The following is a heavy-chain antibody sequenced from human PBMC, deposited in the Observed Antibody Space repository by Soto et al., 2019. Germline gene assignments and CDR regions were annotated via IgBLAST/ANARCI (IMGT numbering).Heavy chain of an antibody. J-gene: IGHJ2*01. CDR3: ARGLGRYLDL. V-gene: IGHV4-61*03. D-gene: IGHD3-16*01. CDR1: GGSVSSGSFY. CDR2: IYDNRTF. Sequence: PSETLSLTCTVSGGSVSSGSFYWSWIRQPPGKGLEWIGFIYDNRTFNYNPSLKSRVTMSLDTSKNRFSLRLTSVSAADTAVYFCARGLGRYLDLWGRGTLVTVSS.